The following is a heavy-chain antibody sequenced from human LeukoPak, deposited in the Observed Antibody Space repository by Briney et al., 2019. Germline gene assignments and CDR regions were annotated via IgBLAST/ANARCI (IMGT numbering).Heavy chain of an antibody. V-gene: IGHV1-18*01. CDR1: GYTFTSYG. Sequence: ASVKVSCKASGYTFTSYGISWVRQAPGQGLEWMGWISAYNDNTNYAQKLQGRVTMTTDTSTSTAYMELSRLKSDDTAVYYCARLVWGVDYYYYYMDVWGKGTTVTVSS. CDR2: ISAYNDNT. J-gene: IGHJ6*03. D-gene: IGHD3-10*01. CDR3: ARLVWGVDYYYYYMDV.